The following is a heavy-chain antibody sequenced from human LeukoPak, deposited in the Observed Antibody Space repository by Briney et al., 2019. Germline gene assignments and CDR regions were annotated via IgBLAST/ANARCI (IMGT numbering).Heavy chain of an antibody. CDR3: ARGDSSGYFDY. Sequence: GGSLRLSCAASGFTFSTFAMIWVRQPPGKGLEWVSSIFPSGGEIHYADSVRGRFTISRDNSKNTLYLQMHSLRAEDTAIYYCARGDSSGYFDYWGQGTLVTVSS. CDR1: GFTFSTFA. CDR2: IFPSGGEI. V-gene: IGHV3-23*01. J-gene: IGHJ4*02. D-gene: IGHD3-22*01.